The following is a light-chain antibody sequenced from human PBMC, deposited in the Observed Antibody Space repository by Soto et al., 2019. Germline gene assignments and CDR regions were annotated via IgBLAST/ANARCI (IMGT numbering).Light chain of an antibody. CDR2: GTS. CDR3: QQYGTSSLT. J-gene: IGKJ4*01. V-gene: IGKV3-20*01. CDR1: QSVSSNY. Sequence: EIVLTQSPGTLSLSPGEGATLSCRASQSVSSNYLAWYQQKPGQAPRLLIYGTSSRATGIPGRFSGGGSGTDFTLTISRLEPEDFAVYYCQQYGTSSLTFGGGTKVDIK.